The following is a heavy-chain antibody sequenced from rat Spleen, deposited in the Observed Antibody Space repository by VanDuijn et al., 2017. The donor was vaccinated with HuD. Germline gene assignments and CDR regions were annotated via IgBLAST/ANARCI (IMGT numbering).Heavy chain of an antibody. CDR1: GFTFDYYY. CDR3: TRDGSTTVVDWYFDF. Sequence: EVHLVESGGGLVQPGRSLKLSCAASGFTFDYYYMTWIRQAPGKGLEWVASITNTGGSTYYPDSVKGRFTISRDNAKSTLYLQMNSLRSKDTATYYCTRDGSTTVVDWYFDFWGPGTMVTVSS. V-gene: IGHV5-31*01. J-gene: IGHJ1*01. CDR2: ITNTGGST. D-gene: IGHD1-1*01.